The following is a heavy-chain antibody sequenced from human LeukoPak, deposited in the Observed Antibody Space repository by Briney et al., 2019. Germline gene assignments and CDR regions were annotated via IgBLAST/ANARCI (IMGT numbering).Heavy chain of an antibody. CDR1: GGSISSYY. J-gene: IGHJ5*02. CDR3: ARAPDYGDYLNWFDP. CDR2: IYTSGST. D-gene: IGHD4-17*01. V-gene: IGHV4-4*07. Sequence: PSETLSLTCTVSGGSISSYYWSWIRQPAGKVLEWIGRIYTSGSTNYNPSLKSRVTISVDKSKNQFSLKLSSVTAADTAVYYCARAPDYGDYLNWFDPWGQGTLVTVSS.